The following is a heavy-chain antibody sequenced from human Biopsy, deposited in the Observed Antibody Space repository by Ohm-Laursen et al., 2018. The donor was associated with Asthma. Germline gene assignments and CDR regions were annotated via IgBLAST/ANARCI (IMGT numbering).Heavy chain of an antibody. Sequence: SETLSLTWAVYGGSFSGYYWSWIRQPPGKGLEWIGEINHSGSTNYNPSLKSRVTISVDTSKNQFSLKLSPVTAADTAVYYCARAGQCSSTSCYNPGWFDPWGQGTLVTVSS. CDR2: INHSGST. J-gene: IGHJ5*02. V-gene: IGHV4-34*01. CDR1: GGSFSGYY. D-gene: IGHD2-2*01. CDR3: ARAGQCSSTSCYNPGWFDP.